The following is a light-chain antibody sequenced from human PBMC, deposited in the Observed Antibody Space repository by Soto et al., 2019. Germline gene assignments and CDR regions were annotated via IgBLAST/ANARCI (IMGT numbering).Light chain of an antibody. CDR1: QSVDNY. CDR3: QQYGRSKRWT. J-gene: IGKJ1*01. Sequence: DIVLTQSPATLSLSPGERATLSCRASQSVDNYLAWYQQKPGQAPRLLIYDASNRATGIPARFVGSGSATDFTLTISSLEPEDFAVYYCQQYGRSKRWTFGQGTKVEVK. CDR2: DAS. V-gene: IGKV3-11*01.